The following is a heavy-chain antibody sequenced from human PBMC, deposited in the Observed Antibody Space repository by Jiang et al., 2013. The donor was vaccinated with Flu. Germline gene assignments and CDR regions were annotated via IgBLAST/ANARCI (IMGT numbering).Heavy chain of an antibody. Sequence: SGAEVKKPGASVKVSCKASGYTFTSCNIHWVRQAPGQGLEWMGIINPSGGSTSYAQKFQGRVTMTRDTSTSTVYMELSSLRSEDTAVYYCARSPPPGIAASFDYWGQGTLVTVSS. CDR1: GYTFTSCN. CDR2: INPSGGST. D-gene: IGHD6-13*01. CDR3: ARSPPPGIAASFDY. J-gene: IGHJ4*02. V-gene: IGHV1-46*03.